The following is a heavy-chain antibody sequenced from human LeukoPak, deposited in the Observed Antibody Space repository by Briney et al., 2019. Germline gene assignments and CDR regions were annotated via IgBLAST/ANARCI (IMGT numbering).Heavy chain of an antibody. CDR3: ARHNPTWIQLRSYPHGMDV. J-gene: IGHJ6*02. CDR2: IYYSGST. CDR1: GGSISSSSYY. V-gene: IGHV4-39*01. D-gene: IGHD5-18*01. Sequence: SETLSLTCTVSGGSISSSSYYWGWIRQPPGKGLEWIGSIYYSGSTYYNPSLKSRVTISVDTSKNQFSLKLSSVTAADTAVYYCARHNPTWIQLRSYPHGMDVWGQGTTVTVSS.